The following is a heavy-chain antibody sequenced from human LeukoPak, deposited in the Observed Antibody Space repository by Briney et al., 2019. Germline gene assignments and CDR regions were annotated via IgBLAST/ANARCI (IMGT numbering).Heavy chain of an antibody. D-gene: IGHD6-19*01. Sequence: SETLSLTCTVSGGSVSSGSYYWSWIRQPPGKGLEWIGYISYSGSTNYNPSLKSRVTISVDTSKNQFSLKLTSVTAADTAVYYCARTQYSSGWYYDYDYWGQGTLVTVSS. J-gene: IGHJ4*02. CDR3: ARTQYSSGWYYDYDY. CDR2: ISYSGST. V-gene: IGHV4-61*01. CDR1: GGSVSSGSYY.